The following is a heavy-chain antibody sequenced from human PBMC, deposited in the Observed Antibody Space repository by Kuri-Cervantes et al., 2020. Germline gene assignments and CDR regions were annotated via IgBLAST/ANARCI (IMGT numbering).Heavy chain of an antibody. J-gene: IGHJ4*02. CDR2: ISYDGSNK. CDR1: GFTFSSYA. CDR3: ARVSGYDSVDY. Sequence: GGSLRLSCAASGFTFSSYAMHWVRQTPGKGLEWVAVISYDGSNKYYADSVKGRFTISRDNAKNSLYLQMNSLRAEDTAVYYCARVSGYDSVDYWGQGTLVTVSS. D-gene: IGHD5-12*01. V-gene: IGHV3-30*07.